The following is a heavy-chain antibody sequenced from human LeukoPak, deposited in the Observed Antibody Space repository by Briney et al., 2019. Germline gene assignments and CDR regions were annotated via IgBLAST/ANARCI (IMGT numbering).Heavy chain of an antibody. CDR2: IFYSGST. CDR1: GGFISSSSYY. Sequence: SETLSLTCTVSGGFISSSSYYWGWIRQPPGKGLEWIGSIFYSGSTNYNPSLKSRVTISVDTSKNQFSLKLSSVTAADTAVYYCARRYCSGGSCYSALDYWGQGALVTVSS. CDR3: ARRYCSGGSCYSALDY. D-gene: IGHD2-15*01. V-gene: IGHV4-39*07. J-gene: IGHJ4*02.